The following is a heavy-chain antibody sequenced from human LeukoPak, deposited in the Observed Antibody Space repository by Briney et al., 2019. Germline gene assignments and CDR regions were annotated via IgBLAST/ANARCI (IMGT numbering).Heavy chain of an antibody. Sequence: PGRSLRLSCAASGFTFSSYAMHWVRQASGKGLEWVAVISYDGSNKYYADSVKGRFTISRDNSKNTLYLQMNSLRAEDTAVYYCARVGTYYHDSSGYPADAFDIWGQGTMVTVSS. CDR1: GFTFSSYA. D-gene: IGHD3-22*01. CDR2: ISYDGSNK. CDR3: ARVGTYYHDSSGYPADAFDI. J-gene: IGHJ3*02. V-gene: IGHV3-30-3*01.